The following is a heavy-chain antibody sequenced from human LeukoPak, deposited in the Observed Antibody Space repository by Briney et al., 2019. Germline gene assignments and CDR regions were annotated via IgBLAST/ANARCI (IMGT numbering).Heavy chain of an antibody. CDR1: GFTFSDYW. D-gene: IGHD3-10*02. V-gene: IGHV3-74*01. Sequence: GGSLRLSCAASGFTFSDYWMHWVRQAPGKGLVWVSRISSDGGRVTYADSVKGRFTISRDNAKKTLYLQMNSLRAEDTAVYYCAELGITMIGGVWGKGTTVTISS. CDR2: ISSDGGRV. CDR3: AELGITMIGGV. J-gene: IGHJ6*04.